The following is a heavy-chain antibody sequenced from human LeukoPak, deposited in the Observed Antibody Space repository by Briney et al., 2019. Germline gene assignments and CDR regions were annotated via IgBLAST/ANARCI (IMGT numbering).Heavy chain of an antibody. CDR2: INHSGST. V-gene: IGHV4-34*01. D-gene: IGHD2-2*01. CDR1: GGSFSGYY. J-gene: IGHJ6*02. CDR3: ARVDGLVVVVPAIHYYYYYGMDV. Sequence: ETLSLTCAVYGGSFSGYYWSWIRQPPGKGLEWIGEINHSGSTNYNPSLKSRVTISVDTSKNQFSLKLSSVTAADTAVYYCARVDGLVVVVPAIHYYYYYGMDVWGQGTTVTVSS.